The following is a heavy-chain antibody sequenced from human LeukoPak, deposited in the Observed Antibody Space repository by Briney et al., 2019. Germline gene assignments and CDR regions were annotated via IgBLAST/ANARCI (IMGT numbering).Heavy chain of an antibody. V-gene: IGHV3-20*04. CDR1: GFTFDDYG. D-gene: IGHD4-17*01. CDR3: ARDRTMTTVTDFDY. J-gene: IGHJ4*02. Sequence: PGGSLRLSCAASGFTFDDYGMSWVRQAPGKGLEWVSGRNGGSTGYADSVKGRFTISRDNSKNSLYLQMSSLRAEDTALYYCARDRTMTTVTDFDYWGQETLVTVSS. CDR2: RNGGST.